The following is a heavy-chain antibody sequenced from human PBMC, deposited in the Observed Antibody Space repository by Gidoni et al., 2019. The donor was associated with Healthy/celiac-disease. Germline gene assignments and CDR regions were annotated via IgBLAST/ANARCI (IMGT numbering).Heavy chain of an antibody. Sequence: QLQLQESGTGLVKPSETLSLTCTVSGGSISSSSYYWGWIRQPPGKGLECIGSIYYSGSTYYNPSLKSRVTISVDTSKNQFFLKLSSVPAADTAVYYCARLGPASSNYVYYYYYMDVWGKGTTVTVSS. CDR3: ARLGPASSNYVYYYYYMDV. CDR2: IYYSGST. D-gene: IGHD4-4*01. CDR1: GGSISSSSYY. V-gene: IGHV4-39*01. J-gene: IGHJ6*03.